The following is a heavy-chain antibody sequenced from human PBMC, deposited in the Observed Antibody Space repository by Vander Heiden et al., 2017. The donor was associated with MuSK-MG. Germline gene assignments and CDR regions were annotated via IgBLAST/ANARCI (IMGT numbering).Heavy chain of an antibody. Sequence: GAEVKKPGASVKVSCRASAYTFTIYDINWVRQATGQALEWMGWMNPNSGNTGYAQKFQGRVTMTRNTPISTAYMELSSQRPEETAVNSWARGECSGVSCVRGDNAFDLWCQGTMVAVYS. CDR1: AYTFTIYD. CDR3: ARGECSGVSCVRGDNAFDL. D-gene: IGHD2-15*01. CDR2: MNPNSGNT. V-gene: IGHV1-8*01. J-gene: IGHJ5*02.